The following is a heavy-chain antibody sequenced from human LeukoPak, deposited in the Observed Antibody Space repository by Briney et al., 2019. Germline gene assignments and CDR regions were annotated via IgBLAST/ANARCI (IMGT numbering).Heavy chain of an antibody. D-gene: IGHD3-10*01. CDR2: IKQDGSEK. Sequence: PGGSLRLSCAASGFTFSSYWMSWVRQAPGKGLEWVANIKQDGSEKYYVDSVKGRFTISRDHAKNSLYLQMNSLRAEDTAVYYCARDHYYGSGSYYYREYYYYGMDVWGQGTTVTVSS. CDR3: ARDHYYGSGSYYYREYYYYGMDV. J-gene: IGHJ6*02. CDR1: GFTFSSYW. V-gene: IGHV3-7*01.